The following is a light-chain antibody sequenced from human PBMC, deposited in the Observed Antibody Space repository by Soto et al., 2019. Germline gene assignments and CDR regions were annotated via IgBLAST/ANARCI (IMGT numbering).Light chain of an antibody. CDR3: QQSYMTFMYT. CDR2: WAS. V-gene: IGKV4-1*01. CDR1: QSVLYRSNKKNY. Sequence: DIVMTQSPDSLAVSLGERATINCKSSQSVLYRSNKKNYLVRYLQRPGQPPKLLISWASTRESGVPDRFSGSGSETDFTLTICSLQPEDFATYYCQQSYMTFMYT. J-gene: IGKJ2*01.